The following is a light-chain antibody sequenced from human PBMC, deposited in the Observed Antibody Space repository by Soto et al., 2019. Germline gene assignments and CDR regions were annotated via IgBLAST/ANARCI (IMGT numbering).Light chain of an antibody. V-gene: IGKV1-39*01. J-gene: IGKJ3*01. CDR2: AAS. CDR3: QHSYSTTPFT. CDR1: QSISSY. Sequence: DIQMTQSPSSLSASVGDRVTITCRASQSISSYLNWYQQKPGKAPKLLIYAASSLQSGVPSRFSGSGSGTDFTLTISSLQTDDFATYYWQHSYSTTPFTFLPGTKVDIE.